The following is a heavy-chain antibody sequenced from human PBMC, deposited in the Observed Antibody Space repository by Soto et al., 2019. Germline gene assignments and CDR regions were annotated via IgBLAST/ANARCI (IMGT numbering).Heavy chain of an antibody. J-gene: IGHJ3*02. CDR2: ISGSGGST. Sequence: GGSLRLSCAASGFTFSSYAMSWVRQAPGKGLEWVSVISGSGGSTYYADSVKGRFTISRDNSKNTLYLQMNSLRAEDTAVYYSAKPEGTSSGWYPSAFDIWGQGTMVTVSS. V-gene: IGHV3-23*01. D-gene: IGHD6-19*01. CDR1: GFTFSSYA. CDR3: AKPEGTSSGWYPSAFDI.